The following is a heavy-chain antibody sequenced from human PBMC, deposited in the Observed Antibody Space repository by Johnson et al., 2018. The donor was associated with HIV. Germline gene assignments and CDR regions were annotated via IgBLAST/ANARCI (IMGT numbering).Heavy chain of an antibody. D-gene: IGHD3-16*01. Sequence: QVQLVESGGGVVQPGRSLRLSCAASGFTFSSYGMHWVRQAPGKGLEWVAVIWYDGSNKYYADSVKGRFTISRDNSRNTLYLQLNSLRAEDTAVFYCAKHLSTLVDAFEIWGQGTMVTVSS. V-gene: IGHV3-33*06. CDR3: AKHLSTLVDAFEI. CDR1: GFTFSSYG. J-gene: IGHJ3*02. CDR2: IWYDGSNK.